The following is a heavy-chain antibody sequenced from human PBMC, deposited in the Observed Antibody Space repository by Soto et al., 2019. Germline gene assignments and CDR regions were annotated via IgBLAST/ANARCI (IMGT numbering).Heavy chain of an antibody. CDR2: IYYSGSA. CDR3: ARLVREWQLKEYYFDY. Sequence: SETLSLTCTVSGGAISSYYWSWIRQPPGKGLEWIGYIYYSGSANYNPSLKSRVTISVDTSKNQFSLKLSSATAADTAVYYCARLVREWQLKEYYFDYWPQATLVNVS. V-gene: IGHV4-59*08. J-gene: IGHJ4*02. CDR1: GGAISSYY. D-gene: IGHD1-26*01.